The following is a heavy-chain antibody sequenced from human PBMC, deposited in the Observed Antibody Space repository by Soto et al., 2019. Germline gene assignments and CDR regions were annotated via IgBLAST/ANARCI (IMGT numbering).Heavy chain of an antibody. D-gene: IGHD3-16*01. Sequence: GGSLRLSCAASGFTFSSYAMHWVRQAPGKGLEWVAVISYDGSNKYYADSVKGRFTISRDNSKNTLYLQMNSLRAADTAVYYCARDMTFDYWGQGTPGHRLL. CDR3: ARDMTFDY. J-gene: IGHJ4*02. CDR2: ISYDGSNK. V-gene: IGHV3-30-3*01. CDR1: GFTFSSYA.